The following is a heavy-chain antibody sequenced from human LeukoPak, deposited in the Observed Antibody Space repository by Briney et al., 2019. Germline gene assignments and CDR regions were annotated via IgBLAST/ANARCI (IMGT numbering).Heavy chain of an antibody. CDR3: ARGLYGASY. CDR2: ISGGSTII. CDR1: GFTFSSST. J-gene: IGHJ4*02. D-gene: IGHD2-8*01. Sequence: GGSLRLSCATSGFTFSSSTMNWVRQAPGKGLEWVSYISGGSTIIYYADSVKGRLTISRDNAKNSLYLQMDSLRDEDTAVYYCARGLYGASYWGQGTLVSVSS. V-gene: IGHV3-48*02.